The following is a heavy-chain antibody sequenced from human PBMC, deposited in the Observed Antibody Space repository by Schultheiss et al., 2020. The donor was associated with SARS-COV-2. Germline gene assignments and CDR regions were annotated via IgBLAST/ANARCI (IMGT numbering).Heavy chain of an antibody. CDR1: GFTFDDYG. Sequence: GESLKISCAASGFTFDDYGMSWVRQAPGKGLEWVSGINWNGGSTGYADSVKGRFTISRDNAKNSLYLQMNSLRAEDTALYYCARATTVTVSFDYWGQGTLVTVSS. J-gene: IGHJ4*02. D-gene: IGHD4-17*01. CDR2: INWNGGST. CDR3: ARATTVTVSFDY. V-gene: IGHV3-20*04.